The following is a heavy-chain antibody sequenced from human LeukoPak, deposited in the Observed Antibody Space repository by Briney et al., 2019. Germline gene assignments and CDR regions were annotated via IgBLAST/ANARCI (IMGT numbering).Heavy chain of an antibody. J-gene: IGHJ6*02. D-gene: IGHD5-18*01. CDR3: ARAHRGYSYGYYYYYYGMDV. CDR2: IIPIFGTA. CDR1: GDTFSSYA. V-gene: IGHV1-69*13. Sequence: ASVKVSCKASGDTFSSYAISWVRQAPGQGLEWMGGIIPIFGTANYAQKFQGRVTITADESTSTAYMELSSLRSEDTAVYYCARAHRGYSYGYYYYYYGMDVWGQGTTVTVSS.